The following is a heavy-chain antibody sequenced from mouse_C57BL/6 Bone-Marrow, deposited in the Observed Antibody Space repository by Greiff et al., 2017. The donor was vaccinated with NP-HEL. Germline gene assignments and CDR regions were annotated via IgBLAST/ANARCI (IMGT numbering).Heavy chain of an antibody. V-gene: IGHV1-7*01. CDR2: INPSSGYT. J-gene: IGHJ2*01. CDR1: GYTFTSYW. D-gene: IGHD2-3*01. Sequence: QVQLQQSGAELAKPGASVKLSCKASGYTFTSYWMHWVKQRPGQGLEWIGYINPSSGYTKYNQKFKYKATLTADKSSSTAYMQLSSLTYEDSAVYYCARLGIYDGYYFDYWGQGTTLTVSS. CDR3: ARLGIYDGYYFDY.